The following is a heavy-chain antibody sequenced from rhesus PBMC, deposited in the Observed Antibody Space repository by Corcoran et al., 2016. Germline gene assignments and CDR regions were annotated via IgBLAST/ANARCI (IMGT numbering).Heavy chain of an antibody. CDR3: ASGRSYFDF. CDR1: GGSISYSY. J-gene: IGHJ4*01. V-gene: IGHV4-169*02. CDR2: IYGSGSST. Sequence: QVQLRESGPGLVKPSETLSVTCAVSGGSISYSYWSWILQAPGKGLECIGYIYGSGSSTNDNPSLKSRVTLSVDTSKNQFSLKLDSVTAADTAVYYCASGRSYFDFWGQGVLVTVSS.